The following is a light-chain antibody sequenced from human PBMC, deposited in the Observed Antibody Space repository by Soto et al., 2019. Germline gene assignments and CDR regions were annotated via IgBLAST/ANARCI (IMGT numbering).Light chain of an antibody. V-gene: IGLV2-14*01. CDR2: DVS. J-gene: IGLJ2*01. CDR1: SSDVGGYNY. CDR3: SSYTSSIVV. Sequence: QSALTQPGSVSGSPGQSITISCTGTSSDVGGYNYVSWYQQHPGKAPKLMIYDVSNRPSGVSNRFSGSKSGNTASLTISGLQAEDEADYYCSSYTSSIVVFGGGTKLTVL.